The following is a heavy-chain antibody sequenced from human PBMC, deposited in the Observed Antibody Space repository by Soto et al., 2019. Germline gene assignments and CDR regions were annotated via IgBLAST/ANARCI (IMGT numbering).Heavy chain of an antibody. J-gene: IGHJ4*02. V-gene: IGHV4-34*01. CDR1: GGSFSGYY. CDR3: ARVTYGSGSSYYFDY. CDR2: INHSGST. Sequence: ASETLSLTCAVYGGSFSGYYWSWIRQPPGKGLEWIGEINHSGSTNYNPSLKSRVTISVNTSKNQFSLKLSSVTAADTAVYYCARVTYGSGSSYYFDYWGQGTLVTVSS. D-gene: IGHD3-10*01.